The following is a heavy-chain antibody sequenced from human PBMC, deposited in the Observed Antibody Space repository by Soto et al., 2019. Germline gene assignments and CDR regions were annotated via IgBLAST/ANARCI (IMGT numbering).Heavy chain of an antibody. CDR3: ARGWFVGFGWFDP. V-gene: IGHV4-31*03. CDR2: IYYIGST. CDR1: GGSISSGVYY. J-gene: IGHJ5*02. D-gene: IGHD2-15*01. Sequence: SETLSLTCTVSGGSISSGVYYWSWIRHHPGKGLEWIGYIYYIGSTYYNPSLKSRVTISVDTSKNQFSLKLSSVTAADTAVYYCARGWFVGFGWFDPWGQGTMVTVSS.